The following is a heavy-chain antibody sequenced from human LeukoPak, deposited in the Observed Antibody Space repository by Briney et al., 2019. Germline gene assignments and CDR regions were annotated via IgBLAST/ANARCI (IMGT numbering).Heavy chain of an antibody. V-gene: IGHV4-39*01. Sequence: PSETLSLTCTVSGGSISSSSYYWGWIRQPPGKGLEWIGSIYYRGSTYYNPSLESRVTISLDTSKNYFSLKLGSVTAADTAVYYCARQVSDYYYYYMDVWGKGTAVTVSS. CDR3: ARQVSDYYYYYMDV. CDR2: IYYRGST. CDR1: GGSISSSSYY. D-gene: IGHD5/OR15-5a*01. J-gene: IGHJ6*03.